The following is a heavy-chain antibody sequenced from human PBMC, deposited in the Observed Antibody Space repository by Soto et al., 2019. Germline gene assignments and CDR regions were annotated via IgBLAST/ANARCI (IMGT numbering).Heavy chain of an antibody. J-gene: IGHJ4*02. V-gene: IGHV2-5*02. CDR1: GFSLTTDGVG. CDR3: AHSRNLITDDAQVGDFDY. D-gene: IGHD3-10*01. CDR2: IYWDDDE. Sequence: QITLKESGPTLVKPTQTLTLTCNFSGFSLTTDGVGVGWVRQPPGGALEWLSLIYWDDDERYSPSLKTRLTITKDHSKNQVDLILTNMDPVVTATYYCAHSRNLITDDAQVGDFDYWGQGILVTVSS.